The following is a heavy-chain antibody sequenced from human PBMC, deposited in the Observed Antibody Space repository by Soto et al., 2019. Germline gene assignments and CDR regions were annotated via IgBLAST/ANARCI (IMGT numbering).Heavy chain of an antibody. D-gene: IGHD3-3*01. V-gene: IGHV1-8*01. Sequence: ASVKVCCEASGYTFTSCDINWVRQASGQGLEWMGWMNPNSGNTGYAQKFQGRVTMTRNTSISTAYMELSSLRSEDTAVCYCARLLSITIFGVVPDVWGQGTTVTVSS. CDR1: GYTFTSCD. CDR3: ARLLSITIFGVVPDV. J-gene: IGHJ6*02. CDR2: MNPNSGNT.